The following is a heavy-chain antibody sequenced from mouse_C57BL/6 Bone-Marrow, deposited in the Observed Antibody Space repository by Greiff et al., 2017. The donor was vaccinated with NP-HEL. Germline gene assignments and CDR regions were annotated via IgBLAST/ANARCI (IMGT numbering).Heavy chain of an antibody. Sequence: EVQLVESGGGLVKPGGSLKLSCAASGFTFSSYAMSWVRQTPEKRLEWVATISDGGSYTDYPANVKGRFTISRDTAKNNLYLQMSHLKSEDTAMYYCARGQDYDYAWFAYWGQGTLVTGSA. V-gene: IGHV5-4*01. CDR2: ISDGGSYT. CDR1: GFTFSSYA. CDR3: ARGQDYDYAWFAY. D-gene: IGHD2-4*01. J-gene: IGHJ3*01.